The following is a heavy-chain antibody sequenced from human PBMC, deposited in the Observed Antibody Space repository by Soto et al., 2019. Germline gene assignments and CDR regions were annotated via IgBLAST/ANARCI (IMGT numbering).Heavy chain of an antibody. CDR2: IYYSGST. Sequence: SETLSLTCTLSGASISSGGYYWSWVRQHPGKGLEWIGYIYYSGSTYYNPSLKSRVTISVDTSKNQFSLKLSSVTAADTAVYYCASLNYYDSSGYRHWGQGTLVTRLL. V-gene: IGHV4-31*03. CDR3: ASLNYYDSSGYRH. CDR1: GASISSGGYY. D-gene: IGHD3-22*01. J-gene: IGHJ4*02.